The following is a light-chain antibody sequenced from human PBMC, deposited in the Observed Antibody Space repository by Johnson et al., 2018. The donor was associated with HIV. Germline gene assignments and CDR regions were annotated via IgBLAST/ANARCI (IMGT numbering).Light chain of an antibody. CDR3: GTWDSGLGALYV. J-gene: IGLJ1*01. V-gene: IGLV1-51*02. CDR2: ENN. Sequence: QSVLTQPPSVSAAPGQKVTISCSGSSSNIGNNYVSWYQQLPGTAPKLLIYENNKRPSGIPDRFSGSKSGTSATLGITGLQTGGEADYYCGTWDSGLGALYVFGTGTKGTVL. CDR1: SSNIGNNY.